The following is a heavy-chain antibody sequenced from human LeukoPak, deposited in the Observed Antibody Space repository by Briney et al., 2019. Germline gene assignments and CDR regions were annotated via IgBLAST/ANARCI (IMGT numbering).Heavy chain of an antibody. V-gene: IGHV3-23*01. CDR1: GFTFSSYA. J-gene: IGHJ4*02. D-gene: IGHD3-3*01. CDR3: ATGVNPTIFGVVPPVFDY. CDR2: ISGSGGST. Sequence: GGSLRLSCVASGFTFSSYAMNWVRQAPGKGLEWVSVISGSGGSTNYADSVKGRFTISRDNSKNTLYLQMNSLRAEDTAVYYCATGVNPTIFGVVPPVFDYWGQGTLVTVSS.